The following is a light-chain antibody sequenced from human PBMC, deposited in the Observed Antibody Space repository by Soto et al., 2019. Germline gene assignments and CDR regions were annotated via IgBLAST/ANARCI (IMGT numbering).Light chain of an antibody. Sequence: VLTQPPSVSGAPGQRVTISCTGSSSNIGAGYDVHWYQQLPGTAPKLLFYGNSSRPSGVPDRFSGSKSGTSASLAITGLQAEDEADYYCQSYDSSLSGYVFGTGTKVTVL. CDR3: QSYDSSLSGYV. CDR2: GNS. J-gene: IGLJ1*01. V-gene: IGLV1-40*01. CDR1: SSNIGAGYD.